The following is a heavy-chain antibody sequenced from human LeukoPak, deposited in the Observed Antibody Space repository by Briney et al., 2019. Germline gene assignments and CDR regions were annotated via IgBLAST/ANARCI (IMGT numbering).Heavy chain of an antibody. Sequence: GGSLRLSCAASGFTFSSYAMHWVRQAPGKGLEWVTVIAYDGSYKYYADSVRGRFTISRDNSRNTLFLQMDSLKPEDTAVYFCARDRFLEWGNWFAPWGQGTLASVSS. CDR2: IAYDGSYK. J-gene: IGHJ5*02. CDR1: GFTFSSYA. D-gene: IGHD3-3*01. CDR3: ARDRFLEWGNWFAP. V-gene: IGHV3-30*04.